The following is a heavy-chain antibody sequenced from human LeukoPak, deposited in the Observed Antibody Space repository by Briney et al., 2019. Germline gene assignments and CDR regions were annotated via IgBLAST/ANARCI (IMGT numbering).Heavy chain of an antibody. V-gene: IGHV4-39*01. CDR3: ARFFKGGDNGDYSDY. J-gene: IGHJ4*02. CDR1: DGDIYTSPYY. Sequence: PPETLSLTCTFSDGDIYTSPYYWGWIRQPPGKGLEWIGSVYYSGSTYYNPSLKSRVTISIDTSKKQFSLKVNSVTAADTAVYYCARFFKGGDNGDYSDYWGQGTLVTVSS. CDR2: VYYSGST. D-gene: IGHD4-17*01.